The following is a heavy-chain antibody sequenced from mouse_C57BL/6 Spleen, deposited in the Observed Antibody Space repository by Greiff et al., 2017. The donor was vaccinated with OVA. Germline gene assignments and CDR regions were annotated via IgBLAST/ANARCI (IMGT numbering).Heavy chain of an antibody. D-gene: IGHD3-3*01. Sequence: QVQLQQSGAELVRPGSSVKLSCKASGYTFTSYWMHWVKQRPIQGLEWIGNIDPSDSETHYNQKFKDKATLTVDKSSSTAYMQLSSLTSEDSAVYYCARSTGTYAMDYWGQGTSVTVSS. CDR2: IDPSDSET. V-gene: IGHV1-52*01. J-gene: IGHJ4*01. CDR1: GYTFTSYW. CDR3: ARSTGTYAMDY.